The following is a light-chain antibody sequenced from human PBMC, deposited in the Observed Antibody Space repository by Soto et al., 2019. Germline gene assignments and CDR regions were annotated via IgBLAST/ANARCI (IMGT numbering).Light chain of an antibody. CDR2: GNI. CDR3: QAYDSTLIARYV. J-gene: IGLJ1*01. V-gene: IGLV1-40*01. CDR1: SSNIGAGYD. Sequence: QSVLTQPPSVSGAPGQRVTISCTGSSSNIGAGYDVHWYQQRPGTAPKLLIFGNINRPSGVPDRFSGSKSGTSSSLTITGLQAEDEGDDYYQAYDSTLIARYVFGTGTKLTVL.